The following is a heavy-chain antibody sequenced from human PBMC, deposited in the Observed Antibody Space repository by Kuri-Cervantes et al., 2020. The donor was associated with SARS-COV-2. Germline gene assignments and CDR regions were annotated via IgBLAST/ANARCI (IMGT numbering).Heavy chain of an antibody. Sequence: GGSLRLSCAASGFTLSSYSMNWVRQAPGKGLEWVSSISSSSSYIYYADSVKGRFTISRNNAKNTLYLQMNSLRAEDTAVYYCARDRGYGSGSYSWFDPWGQGTLVTVSS. J-gene: IGHJ5*02. V-gene: IGHV3-21*01. CDR3: ARDRGYGSGSYSWFDP. CDR2: ISSSSSYI. CDR1: GFTLSSYS. D-gene: IGHD3-10*01.